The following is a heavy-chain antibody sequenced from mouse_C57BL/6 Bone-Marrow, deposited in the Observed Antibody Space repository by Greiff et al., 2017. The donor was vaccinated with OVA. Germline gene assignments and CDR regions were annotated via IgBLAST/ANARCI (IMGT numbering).Heavy chain of an antibody. V-gene: IGHV1-54*01. D-gene: IGHD1-1*01. CDR2: INPGSGGT. J-gene: IGHJ2*01. CDR1: GYAFTNYL. CDR3: ARRDSGGSSTLDY. Sequence: VQLVESGAELVRPGTSVKVSCKASGYAFTNYLIEWVKQRPGQGLEWIGVINPGSGGTNYNEKFKGKATLTADKSSSTAYMQLSSLTSEDSAVYFCARRDSGGSSTLDYWGQGTTLTVSS.